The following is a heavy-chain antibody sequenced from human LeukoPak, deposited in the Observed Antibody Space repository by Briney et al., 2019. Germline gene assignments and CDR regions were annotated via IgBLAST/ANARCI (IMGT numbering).Heavy chain of an antibody. D-gene: IGHD5-12*01. J-gene: IGHJ4*02. CDR2: ISGSGGST. V-gene: IGHV3-23*01. Sequence: GGSLRLSCAASGFTFSSYAMSWVRQAPGKGLEWVSAISGSGGSTYYADSVKGRFTISRDNSKNTLYLQMNSLRSEDTAVYYCAREGFGYDGPNWGQGTLVTVSS. CDR3: AREGFGYDGPN. CDR1: GFTFSSYA.